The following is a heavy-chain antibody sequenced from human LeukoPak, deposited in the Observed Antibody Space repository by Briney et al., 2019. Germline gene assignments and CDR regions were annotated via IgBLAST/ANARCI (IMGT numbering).Heavy chain of an antibody. V-gene: IGHV3-7*04. CDR1: GFTFSSCW. J-gene: IGHJ3*02. CDR2: INLDGSQK. D-gene: IGHD5-18*01. Sequence: PGRSLRLSCAASGFTFSSCWMSWVRQTPGKGLEWVAIINLDGSQKYYVDSIKGRFTISRDNARNSLYLQMNSLRAEDTAVYYCAREQLGAFDIWGQGTMVTVSS. CDR3: AREQLGAFDI.